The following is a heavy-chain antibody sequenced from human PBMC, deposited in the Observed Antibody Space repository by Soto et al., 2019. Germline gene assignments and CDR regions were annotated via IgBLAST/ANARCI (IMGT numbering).Heavy chain of an antibody. CDR2: VIPIAGMT. D-gene: IGHD2-2*01. CDR3: ARGGCTSSSCLNWFDS. J-gene: IGHJ5*01. V-gene: IGHV1-69*04. Sequence: QVQLLQSGAEVKMPGSSVKVSCQSSGTSFSSYTLSWVRQAPGQGLEWMGRVIPIAGMTNYAQRFQGRVTITADISTITGYLEWSRLRSDDTAVYYCARGGCTSSSCLNWFDSWGQGTLVTVSS. CDR1: GTSFSSYT.